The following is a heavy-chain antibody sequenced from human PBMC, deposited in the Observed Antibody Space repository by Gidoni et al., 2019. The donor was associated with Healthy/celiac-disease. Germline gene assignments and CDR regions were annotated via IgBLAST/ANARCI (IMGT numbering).Heavy chain of an antibody. Sequence: EVQLVESGGGLVQPGGWLRLSCAASGFTFSRDRLSWVRQAPVQGLEWVANIKQQGSEKYYVDSVKGRFTISRDNAKNSLYLQMNSLRAEDTAVYYCARDQTGKSIAAPTLFDYWGQGTLVTVSS. CDR1: GFTFSRDR. V-gene: IGHV3-7*03. CDR3: ARDQTGKSIAAPTLFDY. J-gene: IGHJ4*02. CDR2: IKQQGSEK. D-gene: IGHD6-13*01.